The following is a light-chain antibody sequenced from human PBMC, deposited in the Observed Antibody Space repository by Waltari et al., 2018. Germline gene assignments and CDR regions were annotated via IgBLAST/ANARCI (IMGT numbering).Light chain of an antibody. CDR1: SSNLGTNT. CDR3: VAWDDSLNAYV. Sequence: QSVLTQPSSASGTPGQRVTISCSGSSSNLGTNTVNWYQHLPGTAPKVLIYSDNQRHSGVPNRFSGSKSGTSASLAIVGLQSEDEADYFCVAWDDSLNAYVFGTGTKVTVL. V-gene: IGLV1-44*01. CDR2: SDN. J-gene: IGLJ1*01.